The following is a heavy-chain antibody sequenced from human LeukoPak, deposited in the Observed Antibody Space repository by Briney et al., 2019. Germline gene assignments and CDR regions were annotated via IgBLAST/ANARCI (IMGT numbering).Heavy chain of an antibody. CDR2: TYYRSKWYN. V-gene: IGHV6-1*01. Sequence: SQTLSLTCAISGDSVSSNSAAWNWIRQSPSRGLEWLGRTYYRSKWYNDYAVSVKSRISINPDTSKNQFSLQLNSVTPEDTAVYYCAREAPTIAAAGHDAFDIWGQGTMVTVSS. CDR1: GDSVSSNSAA. J-gene: IGHJ3*02. D-gene: IGHD6-13*01. CDR3: AREAPTIAAAGHDAFDI.